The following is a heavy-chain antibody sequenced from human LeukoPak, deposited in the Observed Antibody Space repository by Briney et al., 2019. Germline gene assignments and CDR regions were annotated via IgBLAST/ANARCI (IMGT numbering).Heavy chain of an antibody. J-gene: IGHJ4*02. CDR3: AREGGFYRPLDY. CDR1: GGSVTRTNW. D-gene: IGHD3-3*01. V-gene: IGHV4-4*02. CDR2: VHLDGRT. Sequence: SETLSLTCDGSGGSVTRTNWWTWVRQPPGKVLEWIGEVHLDGRTNYNPSLKSRLIMSGDLPDNHISLKLPSVTAADTAVYYCAREGGFYRPLDYSGQGTLVTVSS.